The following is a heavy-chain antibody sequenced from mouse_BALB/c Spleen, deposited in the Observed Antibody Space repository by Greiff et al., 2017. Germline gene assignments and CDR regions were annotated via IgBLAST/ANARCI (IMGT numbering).Heavy chain of an antibody. CDR3: ARRPTDYAMDY. Sequence: VQLQQSGAELVRPGSSVKISCKASGYAFSSYWMNWVKQRPGQGLEWIGQIYPGDGDTNYNGKFKGKATLTADKSSSTAYMQLSSLTSEDSAVYFCARRPTDYAMDYWGQGTSVTVSS. CDR2: IYPGDGDT. D-gene: IGHD2-10*01. J-gene: IGHJ4*01. V-gene: IGHV1-80*01. CDR1: GYAFSSYW.